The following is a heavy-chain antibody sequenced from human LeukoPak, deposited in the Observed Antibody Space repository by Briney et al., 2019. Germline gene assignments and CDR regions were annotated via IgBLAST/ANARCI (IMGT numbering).Heavy chain of an antibody. CDR3: ARAGSGYSSSWYGLFDY. CDR2: IYYSGST. J-gene: IGHJ4*02. Sequence: SETLSLTCTVSGGSISSSSYYWGWIRQPPGKGLEWIGSIYYSGSTYYNPSLKSRVTISVDTSKNQFSLKLSSVTAADTAVYYCARAGSGYSSSWYGLFDYWGQGTLVTVSS. V-gene: IGHV4-39*07. CDR1: GGSISSSSYY. D-gene: IGHD6-13*01.